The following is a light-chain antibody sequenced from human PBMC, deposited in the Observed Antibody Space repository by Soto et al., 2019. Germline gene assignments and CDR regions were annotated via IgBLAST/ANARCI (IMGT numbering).Light chain of an antibody. CDR1: TGAVTSGHY. CDR3: LLSYGGARRV. CDR2: DTS. Sequence: AVVTQEPSLTVSPGGTVTLTCASSTGAVTSGHYPYWFQQKPGQAPRTLIYDTSNKHSWTPARFSGSLLGGKPALTLSGAQPEDEAEYFCLLSYGGARRVFGGGTKATVL. J-gene: IGLJ2*01. V-gene: IGLV7-46*01.